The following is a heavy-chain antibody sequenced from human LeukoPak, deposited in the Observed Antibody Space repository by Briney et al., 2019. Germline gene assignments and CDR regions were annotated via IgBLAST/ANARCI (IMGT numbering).Heavy chain of an antibody. D-gene: IGHD6-19*01. J-gene: IGHJ4*02. CDR3: AKLGRVSVALYHFDY. CDR2: IRHDGTDK. V-gene: IGHV3-30*02. Sequence: PGGSLRLSCAASGLNFRSYGMHWVRQVPGKGLEWVAFIRHDGTDKYYADSVKGRFTISRDNSDETLYLQMSSLRVDDTAVYYCAKLGRVSVALYHFDYWGQGALVTVSS. CDR1: GLNFRSYG.